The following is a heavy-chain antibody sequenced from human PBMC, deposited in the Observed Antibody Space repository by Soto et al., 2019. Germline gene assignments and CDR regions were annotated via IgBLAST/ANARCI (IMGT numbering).Heavy chain of an antibody. CDR2: IYYSGST. V-gene: IGHV4-31*03. CDR3: ARGLEDYYYGMDV. Sequence: SETLSLTCTVSGGSISSGGYYWSWIRQHPGKGLEWIGYIYYSGSTYYNPSLKSRVTISVDTSKNQFSLKLSSVTAADTAVYYCARGLEDYYYGMDVWGQGTTVTVS. CDR1: GGSISSGGYY. D-gene: IGHD3-3*01. J-gene: IGHJ6*02.